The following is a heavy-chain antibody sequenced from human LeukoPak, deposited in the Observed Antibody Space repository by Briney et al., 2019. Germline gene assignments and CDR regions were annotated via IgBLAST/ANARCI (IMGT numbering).Heavy chain of an antibody. CDR2: IKSKPVGGAT. CDR1: GLTFGNAW. D-gene: IGHD2-21*01. J-gene: IGHJ4*02. CDR3: TTDIPYTGDALDY. V-gene: IGHV3-15*01. Sequence: GGSLRLSCAASGLTFGNAWMTWVRQAPGKGLEWIGRIKSKPVGGATDYAAPVKGRFTISRDDLKDTVYLQMNSLKTDDTAVYFCTTDIPYTGDALDYWGQGALVTVSS.